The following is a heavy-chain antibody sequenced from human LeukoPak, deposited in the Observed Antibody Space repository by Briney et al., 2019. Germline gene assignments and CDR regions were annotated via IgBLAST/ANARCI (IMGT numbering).Heavy chain of an antibody. CDR1: GGSVSSGSYY. CDR2: IFYSSSP. CDR3: ARAESYYDILTGYQEGHAFDI. D-gene: IGHD3-9*01. V-gene: IGHV4-61*01. Sequence: SATLSLTCTVSGGSVSSGSYYWNCIRQPPGSVLEWTGDIFYSSSPNYNPSLKSRVTISVDTSKNQFSLKLSSETAADTAVYYCARAESYYDILTGYQEGHAFDIWGQGTMVSVFS. J-gene: IGHJ3*02.